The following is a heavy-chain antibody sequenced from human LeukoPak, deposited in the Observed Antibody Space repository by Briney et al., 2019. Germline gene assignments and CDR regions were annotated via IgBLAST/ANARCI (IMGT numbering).Heavy chain of an antibody. Sequence: GGSLRLSCAASGFTFSSYAMSWVRQAPGKGLEWVSAISGSGGSTYYADSVKGRFTISRDNSKNTLYLQMNSLRAEDTAVYYCAHVAGWAAAGTYYFDYWSQGTLVTVSS. J-gene: IGHJ4*02. CDR1: GFTFSSYA. D-gene: IGHD6-13*01. V-gene: IGHV3-23*01. CDR2: ISGSGGST. CDR3: AHVAGWAAAGTYYFDY.